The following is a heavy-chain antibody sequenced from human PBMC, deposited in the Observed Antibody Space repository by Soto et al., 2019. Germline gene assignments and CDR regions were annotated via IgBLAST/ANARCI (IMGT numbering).Heavy chain of an antibody. V-gene: IGHV4-59*01. CDR3: SRVGDCFNTFYY. CDR1: GGSIISYY. J-gene: IGHJ4*02. Sequence: PSETLSLTCTVSGGSIISYYWSWIRQPPGKGLEWIGYIYYSGSTNYNPSLKSRVTISVDTSKNQFSLKLSSVTAADTAVYYFSRVGDCFNTFYYWGQGTLVTVSS. D-gene: IGHD2-21*02. CDR2: IYYSGST.